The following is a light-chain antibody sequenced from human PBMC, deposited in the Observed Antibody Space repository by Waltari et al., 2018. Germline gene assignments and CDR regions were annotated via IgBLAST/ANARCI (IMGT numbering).Light chain of an antibody. CDR2: DVS. V-gene: IGLV2-8*01. J-gene: IGLJ2*01. CDR1: SSDVGGYNC. CDR3: NSYAGSNSVL. Sequence: QSALTQPPSASGSPGQSVTISCTGTSSDVGGYNCVSWYQQHPGKAPKPMIYDVSKRPSGVPDRLSGAKSGNTAYLTVSGLQAEDEADYYCNSYAGSNSVLFGAGTKLTVL.